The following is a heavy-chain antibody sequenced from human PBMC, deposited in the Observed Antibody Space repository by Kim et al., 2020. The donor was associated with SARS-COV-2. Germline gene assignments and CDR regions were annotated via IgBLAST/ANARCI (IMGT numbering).Heavy chain of an antibody. CDR1: GYSFTSYW. Sequence: GESLKISCKGSGYSFTSYWIGWVRQMPGKGLEWMGIIYPGDSDTRYSPSFQGQVTISADKSISTAYLQWSSLKASDTAMYYCARQGYYGSGSYYTPDYWGQGTLVTVSS. V-gene: IGHV5-51*01. J-gene: IGHJ4*02. CDR3: ARQGYYGSGSYYTPDY. D-gene: IGHD3-10*01. CDR2: IYPGDSDT.